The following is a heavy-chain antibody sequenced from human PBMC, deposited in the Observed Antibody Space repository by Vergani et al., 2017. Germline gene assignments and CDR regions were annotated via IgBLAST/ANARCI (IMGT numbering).Heavy chain of an antibody. Sequence: QLQLQESGPGLVKPSETLSLTCTVSGVSIGSNSYYWGWIRQPPGKGLEWIGTIYYTGTTYYNPSLESRLTISLDTSKNHLSLKLTSVTAADTAVYYCARQKDYYMDVWGKGATVTVS. V-gene: IGHV4-39*01. CDR2: IYYTGTT. CDR1: GVSIGSNSYY. CDR3: ARQKDYYMDV. J-gene: IGHJ6*03.